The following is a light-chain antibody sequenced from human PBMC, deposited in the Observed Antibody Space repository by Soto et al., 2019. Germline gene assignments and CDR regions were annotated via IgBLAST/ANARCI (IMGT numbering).Light chain of an antibody. Sequence: DLQMTQSPSSLSASVGDRVTITCRASQTIDRFLNWYQHKPGRAPKLLIDAASRLQSGVSSRFSGSGSGPDFTLTIINLQPEDFAVYYCQQSFSAPYTFGQGTKLEIK. J-gene: IGKJ2*01. CDR1: QTIDRF. CDR3: QQSFSAPYT. V-gene: IGKV1-39*01. CDR2: AAS.